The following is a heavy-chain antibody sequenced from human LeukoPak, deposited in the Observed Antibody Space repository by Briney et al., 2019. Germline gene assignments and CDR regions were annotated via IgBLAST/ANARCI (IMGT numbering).Heavy chain of an antibody. Sequence: KPSETLSLTCTVSGGSISSSSYYWGWIRQPPGKGLEWIGHIYYSGSTNYNPSLKSRVTMSLDTSKNQFSLKLSSVTAADTAVYYCARVGGGPFDYWGQGTLVTVSS. CDR1: GGSISSSSYY. V-gene: IGHV4-61*05. D-gene: IGHD4-23*01. CDR2: IYYSGST. J-gene: IGHJ4*02. CDR3: ARVGGGPFDY.